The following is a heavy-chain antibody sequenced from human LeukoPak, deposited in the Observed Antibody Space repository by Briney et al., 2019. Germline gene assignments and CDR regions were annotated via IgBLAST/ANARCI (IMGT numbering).Heavy chain of an antibody. CDR2: INSDGSST. Sequence: GGSLRLSCAASGFTFSSYWMHWVRQAPGKGLVWVSRINSDGSSTSYADSVKGRFTISRDNAKNTLYLQMNSLRAEDTDVYYCARDRVVVPAAIGIDYYYMDVWGKGTTVTVSS. V-gene: IGHV3-74*01. CDR3: ARDRVVVPAAIGIDYYYMDV. CDR1: GFTFSSYW. D-gene: IGHD2-2*01. J-gene: IGHJ6*03.